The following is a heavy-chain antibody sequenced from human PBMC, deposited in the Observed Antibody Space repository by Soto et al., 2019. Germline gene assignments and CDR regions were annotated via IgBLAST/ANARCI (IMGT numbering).Heavy chain of an antibody. CDR1: GGSITNVDYY. V-gene: IGHV4-39*01. CDR3: AKVVIPGTRHSDFDK. J-gene: IGHJ4*02. CDR2: IYYSGST. Sequence: QLQMQESGPVLVRPSETLSLTCTVSGGSITNVDYYLGWIRQPPGKGLEWIANIYYSGSTFYNPSLKSRLTISMDTSKNQFSLKLTSVTAADTAIYYCAKVVIPGTRHSDFDKGGQGTLVTVSS. D-gene: IGHD2-15*01.